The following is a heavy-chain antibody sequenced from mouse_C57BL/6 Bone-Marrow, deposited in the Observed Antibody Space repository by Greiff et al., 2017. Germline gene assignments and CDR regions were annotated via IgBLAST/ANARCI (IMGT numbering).Heavy chain of an antibody. Sequence: EVQVVESGGDLVKPGGSLKLSCAASGFTFSSYGMSWVRQTPDKRLEWVATISSGGSYTYYPDSVKGRFTISRDNAKNTLYLQMSSLKSEDTAMYYCARHGDVYYHYAMDYWGQGTSVTVSS. CDR1: GFTFSSYG. V-gene: IGHV5-6*01. CDR2: ISSGGSYT. CDR3: ARHGDVYYHYAMDY. J-gene: IGHJ4*01. D-gene: IGHD2-3*01.